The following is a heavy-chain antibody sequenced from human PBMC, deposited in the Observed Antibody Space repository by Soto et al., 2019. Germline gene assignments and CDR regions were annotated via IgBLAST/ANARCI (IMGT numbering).Heavy chain of an antibody. CDR1: GFSFSSYT. Sequence: PGGSLRLSCAASGFSFSSYTMTGVRQAPGKTLEWVSTISGSGGDTYYADSVKGRFTISRDNSKNTLYLQMNSLRAEDTAVYYCAKAHIGAMAPLDSWGQGTLVTVSS. CDR3: AKAHIGAMAPLDS. CDR2: ISGSGGDT. J-gene: IGHJ4*02. V-gene: IGHV3-23*01. D-gene: IGHD2-8*01.